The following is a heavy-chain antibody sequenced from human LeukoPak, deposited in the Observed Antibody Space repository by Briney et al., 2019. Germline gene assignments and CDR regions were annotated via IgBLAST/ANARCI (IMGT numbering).Heavy chain of an antibody. CDR2: ISSSSYI. CDR3: ARDQGTSRDGYNYPAFDI. CDR1: GFTFSSYS. Sequence: GGSLRLSCAASGFTFSSYSMNWVRQAPGKGLEWVSSISSSSYIYYADSVKGRFTISRDNAKNSLYLQMNSLRAEDTAVYYCARDQGTSRDGYNYPAFDIWGQGTMVTVSS. V-gene: IGHV3-21*01. D-gene: IGHD5-24*01. J-gene: IGHJ3*02.